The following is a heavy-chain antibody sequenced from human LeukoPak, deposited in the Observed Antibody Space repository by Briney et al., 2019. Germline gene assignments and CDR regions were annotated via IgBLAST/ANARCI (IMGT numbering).Heavy chain of an antibody. Sequence: PSETLSLTCTVSGGSISSYYWSWIRQPPGKGLEWIGYIYYSGSTYYNPSLKSRVTISVDTSKNQFSLKLSSVTAADTAVYYCARSRSTVVTQQGWFDPWGQGTLVTVSS. CDR2: IYYSGST. D-gene: IGHD4-23*01. CDR3: ARSRSTVVTQQGWFDP. CDR1: GGSISSYY. V-gene: IGHV4-30-4*08. J-gene: IGHJ5*02.